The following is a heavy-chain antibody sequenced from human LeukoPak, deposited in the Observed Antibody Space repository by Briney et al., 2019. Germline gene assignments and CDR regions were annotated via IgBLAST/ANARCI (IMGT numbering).Heavy chain of an antibody. CDR2: INPSGGST. J-gene: IGHJ5*02. V-gene: IGHV1-46*01. Sequence: ASVKVSCKAPGYTFTSYYMHWVRQAPGQGLEWMGIINPSGGSTSYAQKFQGRVTMTRDTSTSTVYMELSSLRSEDTAVYYCARDNSEGYCSGGSCQGWFDPWGQGTLVTVSS. CDR1: GYTFTSYY. D-gene: IGHD2-15*01. CDR3: ARDNSEGYCSGGSCQGWFDP.